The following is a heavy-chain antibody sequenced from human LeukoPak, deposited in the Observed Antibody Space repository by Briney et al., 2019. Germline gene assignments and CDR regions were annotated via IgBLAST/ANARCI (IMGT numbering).Heavy chain of an antibody. J-gene: IGHJ3*02. V-gene: IGHV4-34*01. D-gene: IGHD1-26*01. CDR2: INHSGNT. CDR1: GGAFSGYY. Sequence: SETLSLTCAVYGGAFSGYYWSWIRQPPEKGLEWIGEINHSGNTNYNPSLKSRVTISVDTSKNQFSLKLSSVTAADTAVYYCARRRRIVGATPGAFDIWGQGTMVTVSS. CDR3: ARRRRIVGATPGAFDI.